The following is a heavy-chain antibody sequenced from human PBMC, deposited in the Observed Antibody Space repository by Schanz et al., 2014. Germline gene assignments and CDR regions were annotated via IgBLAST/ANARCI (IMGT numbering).Heavy chain of an antibody. CDR1: GFTFSDHH. CDR3: AREGEWGYDPPRH. CDR2: TRNKANSYTT. V-gene: IGHV3-72*01. J-gene: IGHJ4*02. D-gene: IGHD5-12*01. Sequence: EVQVVESGGGLVQPGGSLRLSCAASGFTFSDHHMDWVRQAPGKGLEWLGRTRNKANSYTTGYAASVKGRFTISRDNAKNSLYLQMNSLRAEDTAVYYCAREGEWGYDPPRHWGQGTLVTVSS.